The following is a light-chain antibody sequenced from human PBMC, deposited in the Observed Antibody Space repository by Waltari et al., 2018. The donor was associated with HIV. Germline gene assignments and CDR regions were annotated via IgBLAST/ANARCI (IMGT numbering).Light chain of an antibody. Sequence: QSVLTQPPSASGTPGQRVTISCSGSSFNVCRNFVSWSQQVPGPPPNDFIFRDNQRPSGVPDRFSGSKSGASASLAISGLRSEDEADCDCAAWDDSLSGSYVFGPGTKVTVL. J-gene: IGLJ1*01. CDR3: AAWDDSLSGSYV. CDR2: RDN. CDR1: SFNVCRNF. V-gene: IGLV1-47*01.